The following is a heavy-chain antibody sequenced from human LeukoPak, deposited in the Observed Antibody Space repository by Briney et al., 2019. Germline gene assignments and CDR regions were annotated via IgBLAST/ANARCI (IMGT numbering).Heavy chain of an antibody. D-gene: IGHD5-18*01. CDR2: ISSSGNTK. CDR3: AREKVDSYGYAFDI. J-gene: IGHJ3*02. Sequence: TGGSLRLSCAASGFTFSDYSMNWVRQAPGKGLEWVSHISSSGNTKYYADSMKGRFTISRDNAQNALYLQMNSLRAEDTAVYYCAREKVDSYGYAFDIWGQGTMVTVSS. CDR1: GFTFSDYS. V-gene: IGHV3-48*04.